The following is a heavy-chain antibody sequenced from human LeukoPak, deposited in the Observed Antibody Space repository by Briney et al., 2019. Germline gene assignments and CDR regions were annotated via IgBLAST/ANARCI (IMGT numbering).Heavy chain of an antibody. J-gene: IGHJ4*02. CDR3: ARDLSWFGEFDY. V-gene: IGHV3-33*01. Sequence: GGSLRLSCAASGFTFSSYGMHWVRQAPGKGLEWVAVIWYDGSNKYYADSVKGRFTTSRDNSKNTLYLQMNSLRAEDTAVYYCARDLSWFGEFDYWGQGTLVTVSS. CDR2: IWYDGSNK. CDR1: GFTFSSYG. D-gene: IGHD3-10*01.